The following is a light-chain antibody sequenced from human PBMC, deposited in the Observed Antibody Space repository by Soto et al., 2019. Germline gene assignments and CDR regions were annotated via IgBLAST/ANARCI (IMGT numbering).Light chain of an antibody. CDR2: EVN. CDR3: RSYAGSSIFV. CDR1: SSDVGSYNL. J-gene: IGLJ2*01. Sequence: QSALTQPASVSGSPGQSMTISCTGTSSDVGSYNLVSWYQQLPRKAPILIIYEVNERPSGISNRFSGSKSGNTASLTISGLQCEDEADYYCRSYAGSSIFVFGGGTKLTV. V-gene: IGLV2-23*02.